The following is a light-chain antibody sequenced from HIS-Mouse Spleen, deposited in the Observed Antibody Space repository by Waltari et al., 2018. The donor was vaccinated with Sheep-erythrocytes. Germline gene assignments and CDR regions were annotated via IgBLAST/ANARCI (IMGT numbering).Light chain of an antibody. CDR3: QQYNNWPPPYT. Sequence: IVMTQSPATLSVSPGERPTLSCRASQGVTSNLALYQQNPGQAPSLLIYGASTRASGIPARFSGSGSGTEFTLTISSMQSEDFAVYYCQQYNNWPPPYTFGQGTKLEIK. J-gene: IGKJ2*01. V-gene: IGKV3-15*01. CDR1: QGVTSN. CDR2: GAS.